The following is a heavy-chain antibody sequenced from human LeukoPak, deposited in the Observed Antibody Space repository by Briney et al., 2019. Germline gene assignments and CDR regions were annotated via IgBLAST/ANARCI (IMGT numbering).Heavy chain of an antibody. D-gene: IGHD6-13*01. CDR1: GYSISSGYY. Sequence: SATLSLTCTVSGYSISSGYYWGWIRQPPERGLEWIGSMYHTGSTYYNPSLKSRVTISVDTSTNQFYLKLSSVTAADTAVYYCARSIAAAPGGRAFFDYWGQGTLVTVSS. CDR3: ARSIAAAPGGRAFFDY. CDR2: MYHTGST. V-gene: IGHV4-38-2*02. J-gene: IGHJ4*02.